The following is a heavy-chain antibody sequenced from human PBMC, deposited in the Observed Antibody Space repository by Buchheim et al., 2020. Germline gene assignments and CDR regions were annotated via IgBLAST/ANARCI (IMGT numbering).Heavy chain of an antibody. CDR2: ISGSGGST. J-gene: IGHJ6*03. D-gene: IGHD3-9*01. CDR1: GFTFSSYA. CDR3: AKDLSSVLTGYYRDPYMDV. V-gene: IGHV3-23*01. Sequence: EVQLLESGGGLVQPGGSLRLSCAASGFTFSSYAMSWVRQAPGKGLEWVSAISGSGGSTYYADSVKGRFPISSDHSKNTLALQMNSLRAEDTAVYYCAKDLSSVLTGYYRDPYMDVWGKGTT.